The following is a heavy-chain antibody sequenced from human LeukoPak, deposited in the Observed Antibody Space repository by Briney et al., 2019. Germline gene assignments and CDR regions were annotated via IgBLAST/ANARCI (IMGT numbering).Heavy chain of an antibody. J-gene: IGHJ5*02. Sequence: SETLSLTCAVYGGSFSGYYWSWIRQPPGKGLEWIGEINHSGSTNYNPSLKSRVTISVDTSKNQFSLKLSSVTAADTAVYYCASVYGSGRNNWFDPWGQETLVTVSS. CDR2: INHSGST. CDR1: GGSFSGYY. CDR3: ASVYGSGRNNWFDP. D-gene: IGHD3-10*01. V-gene: IGHV4-34*01.